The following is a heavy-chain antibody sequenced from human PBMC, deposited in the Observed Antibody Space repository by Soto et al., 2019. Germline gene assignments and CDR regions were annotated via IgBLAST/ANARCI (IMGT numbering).Heavy chain of an antibody. J-gene: IGHJ4*02. CDR1: GFSLRNSGVG. CDR3: AHLTTGGFYFDY. D-gene: IGHD4-17*01. V-gene: IGHV2-5*02. Sequence: QITLKESGPTLVKPTQTLTLTCTFSGFSLRNSGVGVGWIRQPPGTALEWLALIYWEDDKRYSPSLKSRLTITNDTSKNQVVLTMTNMDPVDTATYYCAHLTTGGFYFDYWGQGTLVTVSS. CDR2: IYWEDDK.